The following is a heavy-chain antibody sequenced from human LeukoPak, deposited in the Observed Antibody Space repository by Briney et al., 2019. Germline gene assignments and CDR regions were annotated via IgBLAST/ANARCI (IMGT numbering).Heavy chain of an antibody. V-gene: IGHV3-7*01. Sequence: GGSLRLSCAASGFTFGSYWMSWVCQAPGKGLEWVANINQDGSEKYYVDSVKGRFTISRDNAKNSLYLQMNSLRAEDTAVYYCARGPGAANDYWGQGTLVTVSS. D-gene: IGHD6-25*01. J-gene: IGHJ4*02. CDR1: GFTFGSYW. CDR2: INQDGSEK. CDR3: ARGPGAANDY.